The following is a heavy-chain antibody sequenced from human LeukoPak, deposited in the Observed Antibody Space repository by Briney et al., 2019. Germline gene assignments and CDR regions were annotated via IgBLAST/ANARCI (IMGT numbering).Heavy chain of an antibody. CDR3: ARRDKGYNFDY. Sequence: NSSETLSLTCTVSGGSISSYYWSWIRQPPGKGLEWIGYIYYSGSTNYNPSLKSRVTISVDTSKNQFSLKLSSVTAADTAVYYCARRDKGYNFDYWGQGTLVTVSS. CDR2: IYYSGST. J-gene: IGHJ4*02. CDR1: GGSISSYY. D-gene: IGHD5-24*01. V-gene: IGHV4-59*08.